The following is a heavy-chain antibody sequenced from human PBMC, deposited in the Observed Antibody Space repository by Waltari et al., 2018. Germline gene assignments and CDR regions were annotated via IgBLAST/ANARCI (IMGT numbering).Heavy chain of an antibody. Sequence: QVQLQESGPGLVKPSETLSLTCTVSGGSISSYYWSWIRQPAGKGLEWIGRIYTSGSTTYNPSLNSRLTMSVDTAKNQFSLKLSSVTAADTAVYYCARSVVTPSARTLFDYWGQGTLVTVSS. CDR2: IYTSGST. CDR3: ARSVVTPSARTLFDY. CDR1: GGSISSYY. D-gene: IGHD2-15*01. V-gene: IGHV4-4*07. J-gene: IGHJ4*02.